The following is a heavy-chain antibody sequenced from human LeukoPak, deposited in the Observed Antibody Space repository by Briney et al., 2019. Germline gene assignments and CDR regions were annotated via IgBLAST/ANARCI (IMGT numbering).Heavy chain of an antibody. D-gene: IGHD2-2*03. CDR3: ASGYCSSTSCSKYYFDY. V-gene: IGHV1-2*02. Sequence: GASVKVSCKASGYTFTGYYMHWVRQAPGQGLEWMGWINPNSGGTNYAQKFQGRVTMTRDTSISTAYMELSRLRSDDTAVYYCASGYCSSTSCSKYYFDYWGQGTLVTVFS. CDR1: GYTFTGYY. J-gene: IGHJ4*02. CDR2: INPNSGGT.